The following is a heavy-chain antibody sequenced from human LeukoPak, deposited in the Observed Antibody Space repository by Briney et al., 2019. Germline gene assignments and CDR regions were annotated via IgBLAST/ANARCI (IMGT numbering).Heavy chain of an antibody. V-gene: IGHV1-18*01. CDR2: ISAYNGNT. CDR3: AREWYSYPFFDY. Sequence: ASVKVSCKASGYTFTSYGISWVRQAPGQGLEWMGWISAYNGNTNYAQKLQGRVTMTTDASTSTAYMELRSLRSDDTAVYYCAREWYSYPFFDYWGQGTLVTVSS. CDR1: GYTFTSYG. J-gene: IGHJ4*02. D-gene: IGHD5-18*01.